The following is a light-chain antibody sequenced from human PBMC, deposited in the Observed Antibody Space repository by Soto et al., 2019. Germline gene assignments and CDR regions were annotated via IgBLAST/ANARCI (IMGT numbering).Light chain of an antibody. CDR2: EVS. CDR1: SSDVGSYNF. CDR3: SSYTTSSNYV. J-gene: IGLJ1*01. V-gene: IGLV2-14*01. Sequence: LTQPASVSGSPGQSITISCTGTSSDVGSYNFVSWYQQLPGKAPKLMIYEVSNRPSGVSNRFSGSKSGNTASLTISGLQAEDEADYYCSSYTTSSNYVFGSGTKVTVL.